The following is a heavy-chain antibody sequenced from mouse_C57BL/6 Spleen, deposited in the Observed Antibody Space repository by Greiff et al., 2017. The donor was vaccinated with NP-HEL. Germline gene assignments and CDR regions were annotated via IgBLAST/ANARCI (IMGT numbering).Heavy chain of an antibody. V-gene: IGHV3-8*01. CDR3: ARSPYYGSSPRYFDV. CDR2: ISYSGST. D-gene: IGHD1-1*01. Sequence: EVQLQESGPGLAKPSQTLSLTCSVTGYSITSDYWNWIRKFPGNKLEYMGYISYSGSTYYNPSLKSRISITRDTSKNQYHLQLNSVTTEDTATYYCARSPYYGSSPRYFDVCGTGTTVTVSS. CDR1: GYSITSDY. J-gene: IGHJ1*03.